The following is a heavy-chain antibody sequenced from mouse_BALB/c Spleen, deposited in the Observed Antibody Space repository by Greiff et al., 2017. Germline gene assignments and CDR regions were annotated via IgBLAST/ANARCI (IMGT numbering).Heavy chain of an antibody. CDR2: ISYSGST. V-gene: IGHV3-8*02. CDR3: ARAPLYEYAMAYSYVDV. D-gene: IGHD2-4*01. Sequence: EVQRVESGPSLVKPSQTLSLTCSVTGDSITSGYWNWIRKFPGNKLEYMGYISYSGSTYYNPSLKSRISITRDTSKTQYYLQLNSVTTEDTATYYCARAPLYEYAMAYSYVDVWGAGTTGTVSS. CDR1: GDSITSGY. J-gene: IGHJ1*01.